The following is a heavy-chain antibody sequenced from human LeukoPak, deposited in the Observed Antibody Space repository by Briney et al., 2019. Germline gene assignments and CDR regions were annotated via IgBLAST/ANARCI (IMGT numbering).Heavy chain of an antibody. D-gene: IGHD4-17*01. CDR2: INHSGST. J-gene: IGHJ4*02. Sequence: SSETLSLTCAVYGGSFSGYYWSWIRQPPGKGLEWIGEINHSGSTNYNPSLNSRVTISVDTSKNQFSLKLSSVTAADTAVYYCARGPTYGDYQDYWGQGTLVTVSS. CDR1: GGSFSGYY. CDR3: ARGPTYGDYQDY. V-gene: IGHV4-34*01.